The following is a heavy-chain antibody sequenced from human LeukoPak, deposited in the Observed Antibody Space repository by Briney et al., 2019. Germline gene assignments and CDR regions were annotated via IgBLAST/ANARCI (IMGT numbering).Heavy chain of an antibody. CDR2: INDNGDGT. D-gene: IGHD3-16*01. V-gene: IGHV3-23*01. Sequence: GGSLRLSCAASGFTFSSYAMSWVRQAPGKGLKWVSTINDNGDGTYYADSVKGRFTISRDNSYNTVSLQMNSLRDEDTGVYYCAKGLRTGVGPYMGYHYYMDVWGKGTTVTVSS. CDR1: GFTFSSYA. CDR3: AKGLRTGVGPYMGYHYYMDV. J-gene: IGHJ6*03.